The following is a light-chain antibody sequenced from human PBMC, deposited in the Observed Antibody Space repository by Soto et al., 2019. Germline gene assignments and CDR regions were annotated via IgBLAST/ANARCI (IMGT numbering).Light chain of an antibody. CDR1: KNDVGFYDF. V-gene: IGLV2-8*01. CDR3: KSYAGSNNYV. CDR2: EVV. Sequence: QSALTQPPSASGSPGQSVTISCTGTKNDVGFYDFVSWYQHHPGKAPRLIIYEVVQRPSGVPDRFSGSKSGNTASLTVSGLQAPDEAAYFCKSYAGSNNYVLGSGTKVTVL. J-gene: IGLJ1*01.